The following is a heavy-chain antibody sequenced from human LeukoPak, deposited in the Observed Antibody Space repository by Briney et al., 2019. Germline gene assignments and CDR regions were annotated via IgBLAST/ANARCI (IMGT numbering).Heavy chain of an antibody. CDR3: ARALDYYDSSDAFDI. V-gene: IGHV3-30-3*01. D-gene: IGHD3-22*01. CDR2: ISYDGSNK. Sequence: GGSLRLSCAASGFTFSSYAMHWVRQAPGKGLEWVAVISYDGSNKYYADSVKGRFTISRDNSKNTLYLQMNSLSAEDTAVYYCARALDYYDSSDAFDIWGQGTMVTVSS. CDR1: GFTFSSYA. J-gene: IGHJ3*02.